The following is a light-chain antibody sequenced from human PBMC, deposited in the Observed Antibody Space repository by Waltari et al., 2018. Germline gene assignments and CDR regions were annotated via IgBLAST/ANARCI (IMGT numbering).Light chain of an antibody. Sequence: EIVLTQSPATLSLSPGERATLSCRASQSVRRYLAWYQQKPGQGPRLLIYDASTRATGIPARFSGSGSGTDFTLTISSLEPEDFAVYYCQQRSAWPLTFGGGTKVEIK. CDR1: QSVRRY. CDR3: QQRSAWPLT. CDR2: DAS. V-gene: IGKV3-11*01. J-gene: IGKJ4*01.